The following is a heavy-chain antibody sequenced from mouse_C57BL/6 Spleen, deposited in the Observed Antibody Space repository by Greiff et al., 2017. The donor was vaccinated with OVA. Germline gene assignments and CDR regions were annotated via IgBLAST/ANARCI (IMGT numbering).Heavy chain of an antibody. CDR2: IDPSDSET. V-gene: IGHV1-52*01. D-gene: IGHD2-1*01. CDR3: AKGALSYYGNYHYCDY. CDR1: GYTFTSYW. J-gene: IGHJ2*01. Sequence: VQLQQPGAELVRPGSSVKLSCKASGYTFTSYWMHWVKQRPIQGLEWIGNIDPSDSETHYNQKFKDKATLTVDKSSSTAYMQLSSLTSEDSAVYYCAKGALSYYGNYHYCDYWGQGTTLTVSS.